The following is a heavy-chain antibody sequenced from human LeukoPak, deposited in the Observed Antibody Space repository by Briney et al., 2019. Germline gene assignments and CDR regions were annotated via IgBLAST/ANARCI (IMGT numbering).Heavy chain of an antibody. CDR2: IYSGGST. V-gene: IGHV3-66*01. D-gene: IGHD3-22*01. Sequence: GGSLRLSCAASGFTVSSNYMSWVRQAPGKGLEWVSVIYSGGSTYYADSVKGRFTISRDNSKNTLYLQMNSLRAEDTAVYYCARDGWLSDFDYWGQGTLVTVSS. CDR1: GFTVSSNY. CDR3: ARDGWLSDFDY. J-gene: IGHJ4*02.